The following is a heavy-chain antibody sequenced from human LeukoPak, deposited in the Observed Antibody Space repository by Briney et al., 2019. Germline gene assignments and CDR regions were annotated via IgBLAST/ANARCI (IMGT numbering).Heavy chain of an antibody. CDR1: AFTFSSYW. CDR3: ARGSTTVTPRNSDY. V-gene: IGHV3-7*05. Sequence: PWGSLRLSSAASAFTFSSYWWGWVAQAPGKGREGWTNIKEDGSETYYVDSVKGRFTISRDNANNSQYLQLNSLRAEDTAVYYCARGSTTVTPRNSDYWGQGTLVTVSS. J-gene: IGHJ4*02. D-gene: IGHD4-11*01. CDR2: IKEDGSET.